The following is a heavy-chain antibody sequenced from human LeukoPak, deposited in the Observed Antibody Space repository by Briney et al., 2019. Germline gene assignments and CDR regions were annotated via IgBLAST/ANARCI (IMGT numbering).Heavy chain of an antibody. CDR3: ARMIRITMIVLEGGGSFDY. CDR2: IYYSGST. V-gene: IGHV4-39*07. D-gene: IGHD3-22*01. CDR1: GDSISSRSYY. J-gene: IGHJ4*02. Sequence: TSETLSLTCTVSGDSISSRSYYWGWIRQPPGKGLEWIGRIYYSGSTYYNPSLKSRVTISVDTSKNQFSLKLRSVTAADTAVYYCARMIRITMIVLEGGGSFDYWGQGTLVTVSS.